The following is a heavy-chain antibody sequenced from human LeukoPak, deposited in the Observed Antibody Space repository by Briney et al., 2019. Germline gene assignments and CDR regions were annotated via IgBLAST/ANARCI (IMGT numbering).Heavy chain of an antibody. J-gene: IGHJ3*01. CDR2: ISSDDST. Sequence: GGPLRLSCAASGFTVSSNYMSWVRQAPGKGLEWVTVISSDDSTYYADSGKGRFIISRDNYKNTVHLQKNNLRAEDTAVYYCARGRGYYYDSSAVGAFDFWGQGTMVTVSS. D-gene: IGHD3-22*01. CDR3: ARGRGYYYDSSAVGAFDF. CDR1: GFTVSSNY. V-gene: IGHV3-53*01.